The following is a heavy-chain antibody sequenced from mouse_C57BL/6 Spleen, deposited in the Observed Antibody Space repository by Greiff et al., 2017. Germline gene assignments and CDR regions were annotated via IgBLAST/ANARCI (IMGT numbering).Heavy chain of an antibody. CDR1: GYTFTSYW. Sequence: QVQLQQPGAELVKPGASVKMSCKASGYTFTSYWITWVKQRPGQGLEWIGEIYPGSGSTNYNDKFKSKATLTVDTSSSTAYMQLSSLTSEDSAVYDYASEWPIYYGNYMDYWGQGTSVTVSA. CDR2: IYPGSGST. V-gene: IGHV1-55*01. J-gene: IGHJ4*01. D-gene: IGHD2-1*01. CDR3: ASEWPIYYGNYMDY.